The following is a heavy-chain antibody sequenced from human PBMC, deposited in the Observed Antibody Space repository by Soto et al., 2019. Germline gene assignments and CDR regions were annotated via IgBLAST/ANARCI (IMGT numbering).Heavy chain of an antibody. CDR1: GGSISSYY. Sequence: SETLSLTCTVSGGSISSYYWSWIRQPPGKGLEWIGYIYYSGSTNYNPSLKSRVTISVDTSKNQFSLKLSSVTAADTAVYYCAREVGGVLAAGGAFDIWGQGTMVTVSS. J-gene: IGHJ3*02. CDR3: AREVGGVLAAGGAFDI. D-gene: IGHD1-26*01. V-gene: IGHV4-59*01. CDR2: IYYSGST.